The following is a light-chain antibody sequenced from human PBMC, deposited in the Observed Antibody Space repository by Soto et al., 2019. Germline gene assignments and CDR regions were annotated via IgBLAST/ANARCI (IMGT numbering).Light chain of an antibody. V-gene: IGKV1-5*01. CDR2: DAS. CDR3: QQYNSYWT. Sequence: DIVMTQSPSTLSASVGYRVTITCRASQSISSWLAWYQQKPGKAPKLLIYDASSLESGVPSRFSGSGSGTEFTLTISSLQPDDFATYYCQQYNSYWTFGQGTKVDIK. J-gene: IGKJ1*01. CDR1: QSISSW.